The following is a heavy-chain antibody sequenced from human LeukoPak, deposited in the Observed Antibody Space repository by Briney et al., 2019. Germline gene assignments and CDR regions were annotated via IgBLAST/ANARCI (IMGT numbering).Heavy chain of an antibody. V-gene: IGHV4-39*07. J-gene: IGHJ5*02. D-gene: IGHD3-9*01. CDR1: GCSISSSSYY. CDR2: IYYSGST. CDR3: ARYFDWLSCNLFDP. Sequence: SETLSLTCTVSGCSISSSSYYWGWIRQPPGKGLEWIGSIYYSGSTYYKPSLKSRVTISVDTSKNQFYQKLSSVTAADTAVYYCARYFDWLSCNLFDPWGQGTLVTVSS.